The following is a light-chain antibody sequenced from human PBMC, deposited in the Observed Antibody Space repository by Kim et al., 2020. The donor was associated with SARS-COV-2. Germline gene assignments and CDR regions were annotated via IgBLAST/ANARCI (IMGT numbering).Light chain of an antibody. V-gene: IGKV3-11*01. J-gene: IGKJ5*01. CDR1: QSVRSY. Sequence: EIVLTQSPATLSLSPGERATLSCRASQSVRSYLAWYQQKPGQGPRLLIYDASNRATGVPARFSGSGSGTDFTLTINSLEPEDFAVYYCQQRSNWPPITFGQGTRLEIK. CDR3: QQRSNWPPIT. CDR2: DAS.